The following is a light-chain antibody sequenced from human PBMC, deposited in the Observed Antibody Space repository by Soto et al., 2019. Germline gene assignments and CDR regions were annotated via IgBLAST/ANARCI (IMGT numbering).Light chain of an antibody. CDR2: APS. V-gene: IGKV1-5*02. Sequence: HVTQTHCTLAASGRAIVVIIRLASQSISSWLAWYQQKPGKAPKLLIYAPSNFQSGVPSRFSVSGSGTHFTLTLRSLQPEDFATYYCQQLHGSPMTVGQGSRLEIK. CDR1: QSISSW. CDR3: QQLHGSPMT. J-gene: IGKJ5*01.